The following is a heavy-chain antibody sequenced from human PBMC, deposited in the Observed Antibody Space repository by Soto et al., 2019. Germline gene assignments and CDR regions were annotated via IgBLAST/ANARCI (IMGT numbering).Heavy chain of an antibody. Sequence: QVQLVESGGGVVQPGRSLRLSCAASGFAFSAYGMHWVRQAPGKGLEWVAMIYYDGSNKYYADSVKGRFTISRDNSKNTLYLQMSSLRAEDTALYYCARVGGTVTSDYWGQGNLVTVSS. CDR3: ARVGGTVTSDY. CDR2: IYYDGSNK. J-gene: IGHJ4*02. CDR1: GFAFSAYG. D-gene: IGHD4-17*01. V-gene: IGHV3-33*01.